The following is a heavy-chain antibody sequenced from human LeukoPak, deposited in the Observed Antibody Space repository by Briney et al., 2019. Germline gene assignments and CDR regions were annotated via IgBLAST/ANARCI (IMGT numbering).Heavy chain of an antibody. Sequence: PGGSLRLSCAASRFTFNIYWMHWVRQAPGKGLVWVSRINSDGSDITYADSVKGRFTTSRGNAKNTLYLQMNSLRAEDTAVYYCARDVVLRGVDAFDVWGQGTMVTVSS. CDR2: INSDGSDI. CDR3: ARDVVLRGVDAFDV. CDR1: RFTFNIYW. D-gene: IGHD3-10*01. J-gene: IGHJ3*01. V-gene: IGHV3-74*01.